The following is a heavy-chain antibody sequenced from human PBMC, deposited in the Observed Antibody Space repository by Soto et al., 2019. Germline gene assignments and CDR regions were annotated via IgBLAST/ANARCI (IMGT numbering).Heavy chain of an antibody. J-gene: IGHJ2*01. CDR2: VSGSGGSA. D-gene: IGHD2-15*01. Sequence: EVQLLESGGGLVQPGGSLRLSCAASGFTFSSYAMSWVRQAPGKGLEWVSAVSGSGGSAYYADSVKGRFTISRDNSKNTLYLQMNSLRAEDTAVYYCAKANPYCSGGSCYYSYWYFDLWGRGTLVTVSS. V-gene: IGHV3-23*01. CDR1: GFTFSSYA. CDR3: AKANPYCSGGSCYYSYWYFDL.